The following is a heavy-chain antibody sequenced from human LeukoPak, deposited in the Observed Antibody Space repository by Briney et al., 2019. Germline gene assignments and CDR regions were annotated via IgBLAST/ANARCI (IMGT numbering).Heavy chain of an antibody. CDR1: GFTFSSYW. CDR3: LRYFDWLLDY. D-gene: IGHD3-9*01. CDR2: IKQDRSEK. Sequence: GGSLRLSCAASGFTFSSYWMSWVRQSPGKGREWWANIKQDRSEKYYVDSVKGRFTIPRDNAKNSLYLQMNSLRAEDTAVYYCLRYFDWLLDYWGQGTLVTVSS. V-gene: IGHV3-7*01. J-gene: IGHJ4*02.